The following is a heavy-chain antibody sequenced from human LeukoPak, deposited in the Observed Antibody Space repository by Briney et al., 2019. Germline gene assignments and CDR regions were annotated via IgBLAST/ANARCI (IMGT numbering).Heavy chain of an antibody. J-gene: IGHJ5*02. D-gene: IGHD3-22*01. CDR2: IYPRDGST. CDR1: GYTFTSNY. V-gene: IGHV1-46*01. CDR3: ARSDYYDSSGYYYFWSSAVGWFDP. Sequence: ASVKVSCKASGYTFTSNYIHWVRQAPGQGLEWMGMIYPRDGSTSYAQKFQGRVTMTRDTSTSTVYMELSSLRSEDTAVYYCARSDYYDSSGYYYFWSSAVGWFDPWGQGTLVTVSS.